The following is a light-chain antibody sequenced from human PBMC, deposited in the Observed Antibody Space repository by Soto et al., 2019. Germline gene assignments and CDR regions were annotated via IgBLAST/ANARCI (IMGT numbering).Light chain of an antibody. V-gene: IGLV1-47*01. Sequence: QSVLTQPPSASGTPGQRVTISCSGSSSNIGSNYVYWYQQLPGPAPKLLIYRNNQRPSGVPDRFSGSKSGTSASLAISGLRSEDEADYYCAAWDDSLGVPVVFGGGTKLTVL. CDR3: AAWDDSLGVPVV. CDR1: SSNIGSNY. J-gene: IGLJ2*01. CDR2: RNN.